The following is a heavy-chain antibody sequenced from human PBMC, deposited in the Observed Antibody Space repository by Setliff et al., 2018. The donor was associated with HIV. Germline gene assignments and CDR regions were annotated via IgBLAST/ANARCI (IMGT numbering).Heavy chain of an antibody. CDR3: VVYFGGNGGRGL. V-gene: IGHV4-61*01. CDR2: TPYSGST. Sequence: SETLSLTCNVSGFSFRNSFYNCSWIRQPPGRGLEWIGTTPYSGSTNYNPSLRSRVTISLDTSTNQFSLRLNSVTAADTAHYFCVVYFGGNGGRGLWGQGTLVTVSS. CDR1: GFSFRNSFYN. D-gene: IGHD2-15*01. J-gene: IGHJ4*02.